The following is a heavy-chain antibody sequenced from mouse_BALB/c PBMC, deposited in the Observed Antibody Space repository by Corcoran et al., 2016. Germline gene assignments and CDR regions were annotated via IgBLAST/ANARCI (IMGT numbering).Heavy chain of an antibody. CDR2: ISYDGSN. Sequence: DVQLQESGPGLVKPSQSLSLTCSVTGYSITSGYYWNWIRQFPGNKLEWMGYISYDGSNNYNPSLKNRISITRDTSKNKFFLKLNSVTTEDTATYYCATLLRPFDYWCQGTTLTVSS. CDR1: GYSITSGYY. CDR3: ATLLRPFDY. J-gene: IGHJ2*01. V-gene: IGHV3-6*02. D-gene: IGHD1-2*01.